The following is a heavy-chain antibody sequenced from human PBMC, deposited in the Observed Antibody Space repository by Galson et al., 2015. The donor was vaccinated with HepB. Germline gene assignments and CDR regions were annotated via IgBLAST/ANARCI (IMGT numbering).Heavy chain of an antibody. Sequence: SVKVSCKASGYIFNNYGVSWVRQAPGQGLEWMGWVSAYNGSTNYAQNFKGRVTMTIDTYSTTAYLELRSLRPDDAAIYYCARRYTYLDVLTSHYFDYWGQGTLVSVSS. CDR1: GYIFNNYG. D-gene: IGHD3-9*01. CDR2: VSAYNGST. J-gene: IGHJ4*02. CDR3: ARRYTYLDVLTSHYFDY. V-gene: IGHV1-18*01.